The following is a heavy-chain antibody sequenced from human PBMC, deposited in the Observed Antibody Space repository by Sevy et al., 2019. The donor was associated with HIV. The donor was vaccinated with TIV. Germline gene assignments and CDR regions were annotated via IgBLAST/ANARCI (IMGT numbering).Heavy chain of an antibody. CDR3: ARPYSNYYYAMDV. V-gene: IGHV4-59*01. J-gene: IGHJ6*02. CDR1: GDAISGYY. D-gene: IGHD1-26*01. Sequence: SETLSLTCTVSGDAISGYYWSWIRQPPGKGLEWLGYIYYSGSTNYNPSLKSRVTISEDTSKNQFSLKLTSATAADTAVYYCARPYSNYYYAMDVWGQGTTVTVSS. CDR2: IYYSGST.